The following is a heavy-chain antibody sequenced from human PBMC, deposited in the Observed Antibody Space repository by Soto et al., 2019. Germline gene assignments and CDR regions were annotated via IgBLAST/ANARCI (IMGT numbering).Heavy chain of an antibody. CDR2: IYYSGST. CDR1: GGSISSYY. V-gene: IGHV4-59*01. CDR3: ARARGYSSSWTHFDC. J-gene: IGHJ4*02. Sequence: SETLSLTCTVSGGSISSYYWSWIRQPPGKGLEWIGYIYYSGSTNYNPSLKSRVTISVDTSKNQFSLKLSSVTAADTAVYYCARARGYSSSWTHFDCWGQGTLVTVSS. D-gene: IGHD6-13*01.